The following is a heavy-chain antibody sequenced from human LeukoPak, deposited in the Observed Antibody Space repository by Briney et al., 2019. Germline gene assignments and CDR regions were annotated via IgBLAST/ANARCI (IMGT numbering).Heavy chain of an antibody. CDR1: GGSISSYY. D-gene: IGHD7-27*01. J-gene: IGHJ4*02. CDR2: IYYSGST. CDR3: AKYAGGRETGGSYPYFDY. Sequence: EPSETLSLTCTVSGGSISSYYWSWIRQPPGKGLEWIGYIYYSGSTNYNPSLKSRVTISVDTSKNQFSLKLSSVTAADTAVYYCAKYAGGRETGGSYPYFDYWGQGTLVTVSS. V-gene: IGHV4-59*08.